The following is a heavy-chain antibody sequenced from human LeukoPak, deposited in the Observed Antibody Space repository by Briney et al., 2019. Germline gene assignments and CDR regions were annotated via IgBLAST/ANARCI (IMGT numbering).Heavy chain of an antibody. CDR1: GFTFTTYA. V-gene: IGHV3-7*01. J-gene: IGHJ4*02. CDR2: IKQDGSEK. D-gene: IGHD3-16*01. Sequence: GGSLRLSCSASGFTFTTYAMTWVRQPPGKGLEWVANIKQDGSEKYYVDSVKGRFTISRDNAKNSLYLQMNSLRAEDTAVYYFASEGITFGGVLRNWGQGTLVTVSS. CDR3: ASEGITFGGVLRN.